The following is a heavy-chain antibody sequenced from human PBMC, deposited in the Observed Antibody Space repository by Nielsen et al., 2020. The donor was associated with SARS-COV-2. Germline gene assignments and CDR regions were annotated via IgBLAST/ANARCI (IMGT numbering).Heavy chain of an antibody. CDR2: ISSSSSYI. Sequence: GESLKISCAASGFTFSSYSMNWVRQAPGKGLEWVSSISSSSSYIYYADSVKGRFTISRDNAKNSLYLQMNSLRAEDTALYYCAKDIRLDEDAFDIWGQGTMVTVSS. J-gene: IGHJ3*02. V-gene: IGHV3-21*04. CDR1: GFTFSSYS. D-gene: IGHD2-2*03. CDR3: AKDIRLDEDAFDI.